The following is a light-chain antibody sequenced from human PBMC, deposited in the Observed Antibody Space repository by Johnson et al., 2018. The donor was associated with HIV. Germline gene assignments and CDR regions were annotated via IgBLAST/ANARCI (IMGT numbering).Light chain of an antibody. CDR1: SSNIESNS. CDR2: ENN. J-gene: IGLJ1*01. CDR3: GTWDSSLSAYV. Sequence: QSVLTQPPSVSAAPGQKVTISCSGSSSNIESNSVSWYQHFPGTAPKVLIYENNKRPSGIPDRFYGSKSGTSATLVITGLQTGDEADYYCGTWDSSLSAYVFGTGTKVTVL. V-gene: IGLV1-51*02.